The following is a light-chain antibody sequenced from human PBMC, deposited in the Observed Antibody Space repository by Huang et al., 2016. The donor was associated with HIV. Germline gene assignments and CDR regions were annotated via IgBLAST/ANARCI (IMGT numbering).Light chain of an antibody. V-gene: IGKV1-39*01. CDR1: QSISSY. Sequence: DIQLTQSPSSLSASVGDRVTITCRASQSISSYLTWYQQKPGKAPNLLIYAASSLQSGVPSRFSGSASGTDFTLTISSLQPEDFATYYCQQSYSTPLTFGGGTTVEIK. J-gene: IGKJ4*01. CDR3: QQSYSTPLT. CDR2: AAS.